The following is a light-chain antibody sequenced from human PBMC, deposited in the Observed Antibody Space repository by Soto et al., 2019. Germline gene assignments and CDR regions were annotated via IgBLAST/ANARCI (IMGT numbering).Light chain of an antibody. CDR2: AAS. V-gene: IGKV1-39*01. CDR3: QQLNSYTIT. Sequence: DIQMTQSPSSLSASVGDRVTITCRASQSISSYLNWYQQKPGKAPKLLIYAASTLQSGVPSRFSGSGSGTDFTLTISSLQSEDFATYYCQQLNSYTITFGQGTRLEIK. CDR1: QSISSY. J-gene: IGKJ5*01.